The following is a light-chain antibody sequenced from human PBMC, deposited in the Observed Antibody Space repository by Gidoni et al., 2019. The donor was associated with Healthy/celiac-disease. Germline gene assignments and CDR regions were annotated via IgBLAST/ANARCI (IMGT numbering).Light chain of an antibody. CDR1: SGHSSYA. J-gene: IGLJ3*02. CDR3: QTWGTGIWV. V-gene: IGLV4-69*01. CDR2: LNSDGSH. Sequence: GASVKHTCTLSSGHSSYAIAWHQQQPEKGPRYLMKLNSDGSHSKGDGIPDRFSGSSSGAERYLTISSLQSEDEADYYCQTWGTGIWVFGGGTKLTVL.